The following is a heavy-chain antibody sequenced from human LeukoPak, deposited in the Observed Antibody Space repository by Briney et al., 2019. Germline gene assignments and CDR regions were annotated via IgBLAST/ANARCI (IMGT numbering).Heavy chain of an antibody. CDR3: AKQLYYDFWSGYPYYFDY. J-gene: IGHJ4*02. CDR1: GFTFSSYG. CDR2: IRYDGSNK. Sequence: GGSLRLSCAASGFTFSSYGMHWVRQAPGKGLEWVAFIRYDGSNKYYADSVKGRFTISRDNSKNTLYLQMNSLRAEDTAVYYCAKQLYYDFWSGYPYYFDYWGRGTQVTVSS. V-gene: IGHV3-30*02. D-gene: IGHD3-3*01.